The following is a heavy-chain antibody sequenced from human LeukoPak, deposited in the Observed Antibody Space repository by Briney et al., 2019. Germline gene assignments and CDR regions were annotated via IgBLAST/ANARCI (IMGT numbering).Heavy chain of an antibody. D-gene: IGHD1-26*01. Sequence: KTSETLSLTCTVSGGSISSYYWSWIRQPPGKGLEWIGYIYYSGSTNYNPSLKSRVTISVDTSKNQFSLKLSSVTAADTAVYYCARDSGSYSYFDYWGQGTLVTVSS. J-gene: IGHJ4*02. CDR2: IYYSGST. CDR3: ARDSGSYSYFDY. V-gene: IGHV4-59*01. CDR1: GGSISSYY.